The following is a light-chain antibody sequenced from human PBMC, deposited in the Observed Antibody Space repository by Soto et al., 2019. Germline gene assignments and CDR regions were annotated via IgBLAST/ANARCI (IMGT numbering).Light chain of an antibody. CDR2: DAS. Sequence: EIVLTQSPATLSLSPGERATLSCRASQSVSSYLAWYQQKPGQAPRLLIYDASNRATGIPARFSGSGSGTDFTLTISSLEPEDFATYYCQKYDSVPRTFGPGTKVEIK. J-gene: IGKJ1*01. CDR1: QSVSSY. CDR3: QKYDSVPRT. V-gene: IGKV3-11*01.